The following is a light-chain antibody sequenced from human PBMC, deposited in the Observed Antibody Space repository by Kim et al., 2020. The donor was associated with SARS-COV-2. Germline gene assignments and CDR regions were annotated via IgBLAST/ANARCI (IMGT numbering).Light chain of an antibody. CDR2: AAS. V-gene: IGKV1-39*01. J-gene: IGKJ4*01. CDR1: HNISIY. Sequence: GDRYTNTCRARHNISIYLKWYQQKTGKAPKFQIYAASRLQSELPSRFSGRGSGTDFTLTISGLRPEYFSTYYCQQSYSTPLTFGGGTQVDIK. CDR3: QQSYSTPLT.